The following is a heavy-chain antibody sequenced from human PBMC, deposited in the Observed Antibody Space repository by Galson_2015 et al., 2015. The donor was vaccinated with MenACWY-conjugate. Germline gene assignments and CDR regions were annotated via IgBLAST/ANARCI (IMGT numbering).Heavy chain of an antibody. CDR3: ARLGGNYRTTSHFDY. Sequence: SLRLSCAASGFTFSTYWMHWVRQAPGKGLVWVPRINSDGRSTSYADSVKGRFTISRDNAKNTLYLQMNSLRAEDTAVYYCARLGGNYRTTSHFDYWGQGTPVTVSS. J-gene: IGHJ4*02. CDR1: GFTFSTYW. D-gene: IGHD1-26*01. CDR2: INSDGRST. V-gene: IGHV3-74*01.